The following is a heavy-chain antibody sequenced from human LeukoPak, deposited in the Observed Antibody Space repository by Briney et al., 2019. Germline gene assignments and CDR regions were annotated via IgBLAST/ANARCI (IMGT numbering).Heavy chain of an antibody. CDR3: AKDSLSYNYYYYYMDV. CDR2: IRYDGSNK. CDR1: GFTFSSYG. Sequence: GGSLRLSCAASGFTFSSYGMHWVRQAPGKGLEWVAFIRYDGSNKYHADSVKGRFTISRDNSKNTLYLQMNSLRAEDTAVYYCAKDSLSYNYYYYYMDVWGKGTTVTVSS. V-gene: IGHV3-30*02. J-gene: IGHJ6*03. D-gene: IGHD5-18*01.